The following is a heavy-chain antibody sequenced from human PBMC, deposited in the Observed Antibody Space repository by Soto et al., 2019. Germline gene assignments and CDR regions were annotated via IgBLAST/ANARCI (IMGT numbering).Heavy chain of an antibody. V-gene: IGHV4-34*01. CDR1: SGSFSGFY. Sequence: SETLSLTCSIYSGSFSGFYWSWIRQPPGKRLEWIGEISQSGSTNYNPSLKSRVSISVDASKNQFSLNLTSVTAADTAVYYCARAPKVSGSSQTRPDFWGQGALVTVSS. CDR3: ARAPKVSGSSQTRPDF. J-gene: IGHJ4*02. D-gene: IGHD6-6*01. CDR2: ISQSGST.